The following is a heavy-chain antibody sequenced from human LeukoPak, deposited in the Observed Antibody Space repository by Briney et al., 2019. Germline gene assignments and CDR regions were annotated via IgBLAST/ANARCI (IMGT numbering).Heavy chain of an antibody. D-gene: IGHD6-13*01. Sequence: PSETLSLTCTVSGGSISSYYWSWIRQPPGKGLEWIGYIYYSGSTNYNPSLKSRVTISVDTSKSQFSLKLYSVTAADTAVYYCARDKGAALSLWGQGTLVTVSS. CDR3: ARDKGAALSL. J-gene: IGHJ4*02. CDR2: IYYSGST. V-gene: IGHV4-59*01. CDR1: GGSISSYY.